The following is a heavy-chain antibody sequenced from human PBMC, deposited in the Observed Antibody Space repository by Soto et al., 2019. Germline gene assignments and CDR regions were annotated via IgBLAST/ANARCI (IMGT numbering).Heavy chain of an antibody. Sequence: QVQLQESGPGLVQPSQTLSLTCTVSGVSISSGAYYWTWIRQHPGKGLEWMGYIYYSGRTFYNPSLKSRLTISVDTSKNHFSLKLSSVTAADMAVYYCARVGLCGADWSCYGLDVWGQGTTVTVSS. CDR1: GVSISSGAYY. V-gene: IGHV4-31*03. CDR3: ARVGLCGADWSCYGLDV. CDR2: IYYSGRT. D-gene: IGHD2-21*02. J-gene: IGHJ6*02.